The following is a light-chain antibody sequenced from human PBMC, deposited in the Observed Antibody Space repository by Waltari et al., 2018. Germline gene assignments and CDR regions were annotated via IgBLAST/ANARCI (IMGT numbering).Light chain of an antibody. CDR3: QQRSNWPPIT. CDR2: DAS. CDR1: QSVGSS. J-gene: IGKJ5*01. V-gene: IGKV3-11*01. Sequence: EIVFTQSPVTLSLAPGERAPLSCWASQSVGSSLAWYQQKPGQAPRLLMYDASNRATGVPARFNGSGSGTDFTLTIISLQSEDSAVYYCQQRSNWPPITFGQGTRLEIK.